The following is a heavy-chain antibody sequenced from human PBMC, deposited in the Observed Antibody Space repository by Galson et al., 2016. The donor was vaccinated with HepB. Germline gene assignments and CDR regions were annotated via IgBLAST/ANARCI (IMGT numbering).Heavy chain of an antibody. CDR1: GFSFSSYV. D-gene: IGHD4-11*01. CDR3: AKVATPNRNYENWFDS. J-gene: IGHJ5*01. V-gene: IGHV3-7*01. CDR2: IKQDGSEK. Sequence: SLRLSCAASGFSFSSYVMFWVRQAPGKGLEWVANIKQDGSEKYYVDSAKGRFTISRDNAENSLYLQMNSLRAEDTAVYYCAKVATPNRNYENWFDSWGQGTLVTVSS.